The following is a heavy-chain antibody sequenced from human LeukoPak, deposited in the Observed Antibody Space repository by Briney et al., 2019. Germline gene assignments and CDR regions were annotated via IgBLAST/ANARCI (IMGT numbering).Heavy chain of an antibody. CDR1: GGTFSSYA. V-gene: IGHV1-69*13. J-gene: IGHJ6*02. CDR2: IIPIFGTA. Sequence: GASVKVSCTASGGTFSSYAISWVRQAPGQGLEWMGGIIPIFGTANYAQKFQGRVTITADESTSTAYMELSSLRSEDTAVYYCARGGEVVLRFLEWFWTLYGMDVWGQGTTVTVSS. CDR3: ARGGEVVLRFLEWFWTLYGMDV. D-gene: IGHD3-3*01.